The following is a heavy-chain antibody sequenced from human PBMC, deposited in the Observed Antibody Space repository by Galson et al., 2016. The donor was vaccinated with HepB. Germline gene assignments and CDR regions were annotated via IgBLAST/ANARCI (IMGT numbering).Heavy chain of an antibody. CDR1: GFTFNNTR. V-gene: IGHV3-15*01. CDR3: TTGPVVVAAPGDY. CDR2: IKSKTDGGTT. J-gene: IGHJ4*02. D-gene: IGHD2-15*01. Sequence: SLRLSCAGSGFTFNNTRMSWVRQAPGKGLEWVGRIKSKTDGGTTDYAALVNGRFTISRDDSKNTLYLQMNSLKTEDTALYYCTTGPVVVAAPGDYWGQGTLVTVSS.